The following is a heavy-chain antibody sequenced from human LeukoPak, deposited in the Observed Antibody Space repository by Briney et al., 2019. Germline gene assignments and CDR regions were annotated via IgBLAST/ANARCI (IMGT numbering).Heavy chain of an antibody. D-gene: IGHD1-14*01. CDR3: ARDHLLFRQPPNWFDP. Sequence: ASVKVSCKASGYTFTSYGISWVRQAPGQGLEWMGWISAYNGNTNYAQKLQGRVTMTTGTSTSTAYMELRSLRSDDTAVYYCARDHLLFRQPPNWFDPWGQGTLVTVSS. J-gene: IGHJ5*02. V-gene: IGHV1-18*01. CDR1: GYTFTSYG. CDR2: ISAYNGNT.